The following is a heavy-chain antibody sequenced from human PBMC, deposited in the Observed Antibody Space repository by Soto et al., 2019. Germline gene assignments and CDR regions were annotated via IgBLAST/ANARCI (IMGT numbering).Heavy chain of an antibody. CDR3: ATRSRSASSSPDYYYYGMDV. V-gene: IGHV1-24*01. CDR2: FDPEDGET. D-gene: IGHD6-6*01. CDR1: GYTLTELS. Sequence: ASVKVSCKVSGYTLTELSMHWVRQAPGKGLEWMGGFDPEDGETIYAQKFQGRVTMTEDTSTDTAYMELSSLRSEDTAVYYCATRSRSASSSPDYYYYGMDVWGKGTTVTVSS. J-gene: IGHJ6*04.